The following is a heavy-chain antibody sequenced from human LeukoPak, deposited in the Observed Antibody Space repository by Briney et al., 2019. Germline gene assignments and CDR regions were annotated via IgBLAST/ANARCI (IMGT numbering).Heavy chain of an antibody. CDR2: IIPIFGTA. V-gene: IGHV1-69*05. J-gene: IGHJ5*02. CDR3: AAEYYYGSGSYSGWFDP. Sequence: SVKVSCKASGGTFSSCAISWVRQAPGQGLEWMGGIIPIFGTANYAQKFQGRVTITTDESTSTAYMELSSLRSEDTAVYYCAAEYYYGSGSYSGWFDPWGQGTLVTVSS. D-gene: IGHD3-10*01. CDR1: GGTFSSCA.